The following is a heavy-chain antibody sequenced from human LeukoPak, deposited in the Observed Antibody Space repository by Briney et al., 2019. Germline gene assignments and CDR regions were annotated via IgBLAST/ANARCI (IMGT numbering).Heavy chain of an antibody. Sequence: GGSLRLSCAASGFSFMNAWMIWVRQAPGKGLEWVGRIKSNADGETPDYVAPARGRFTISRDDSKNTLYLQMNSLKTEDTAVYYCTTFYHEYSPYWGRGTLVTVSS. CDR3: TTFYHEYSPY. CDR2: IKSNADGETP. V-gene: IGHV3-15*01. D-gene: IGHD2/OR15-2a*01. CDR1: GFSFMNAW. J-gene: IGHJ4*02.